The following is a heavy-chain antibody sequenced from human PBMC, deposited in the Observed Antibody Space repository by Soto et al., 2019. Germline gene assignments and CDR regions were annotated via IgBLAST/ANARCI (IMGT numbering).Heavy chain of an antibody. CDR2: IWYDGSNK. J-gene: IGHJ6*02. V-gene: IGHV3-33*01. D-gene: IGHD6-19*01. CDR3: ARDGQSLAPYALAV. CDR1: GFTFRSHA. Sequence: QVQVVESGGGVVQPGRSLRLSCTASGFTFRSHAMHWVRQAPGKGLEWVAEIWYDGSNKYYADSVKGRFTISRNNSKNTLYVQLDSVRVEDTGVYYCARDGQSLAPYALAVWGQGTSVTVS.